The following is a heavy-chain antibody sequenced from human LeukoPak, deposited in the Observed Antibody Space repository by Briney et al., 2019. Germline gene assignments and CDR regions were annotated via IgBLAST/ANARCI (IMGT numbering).Heavy chain of an antibody. CDR3: ARGRGRGSLHHRIPYDY. J-gene: IGHJ4*02. CDR1: GGSFSGYY. V-gene: IGHV4-34*01. CDR2: INHSGST. D-gene: IGHD2/OR15-2a*01. Sequence: SETLSLTCAVYGGSFSGYYWSWIRQPPGKGLEWIGEINHSGSTNYNPSLKSRVTISVDTSKNQFSLKLSSVTAADTAVYYCARGRGRGSLHHRIPYDYWGQGTLVTVSS.